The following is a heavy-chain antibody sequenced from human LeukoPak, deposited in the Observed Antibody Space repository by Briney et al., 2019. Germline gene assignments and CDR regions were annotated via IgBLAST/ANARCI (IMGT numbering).Heavy chain of an antibody. CDR3: AREAGILFNWFDP. J-gene: IGHJ5*02. D-gene: IGHD6-19*01. Sequence: GGSPRLSCAASGFTVSSNYMSWVRQAPGKGLEWVSVIYSGGSTYYADSVKGRFTISRDNSKNTLYLQMNSLRAEDTAVYYCAREAGILFNWFDPWGQGTLVTVSS. CDR1: GFTVSSNY. V-gene: IGHV3-66*02. CDR2: IYSGGST.